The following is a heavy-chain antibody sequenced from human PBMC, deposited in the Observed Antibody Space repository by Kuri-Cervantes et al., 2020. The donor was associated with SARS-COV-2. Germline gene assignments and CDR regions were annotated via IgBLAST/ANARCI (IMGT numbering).Heavy chain of an antibody. D-gene: IGHD3-3*01. CDR3: TRYDFWSGYYGYMDV. V-gene: IGHV3-49*04. CDR1: GFTFGEYA. CDR2: IRSKAYGGTT. J-gene: IGHJ6*03. Sequence: GGSLRLSCTASGFTFGEYAMSWVRQAPGKGLEWVGFIRSKAYGGTTEYAASVKGRFTISRDDSKSIAYLQMNSLKTEDTAVYYCTRYDFWSGYYGYMDVWGKGTTVTVSS.